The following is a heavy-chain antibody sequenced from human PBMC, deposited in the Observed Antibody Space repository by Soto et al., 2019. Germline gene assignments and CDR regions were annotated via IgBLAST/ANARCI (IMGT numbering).Heavy chain of an antibody. D-gene: IGHD4-17*01. Sequence: GGSLRLSCAASEFTFSNAWMNWVRQAPGKGLEWVSGISAGSGSTYYADSVRGRFTISRDDSKNTLYLQMNSLRAEDTAVYYCAKVKVTTTYFDYWGQGTLVTVSS. CDR2: ISAGSGST. CDR1: EFTFSNAW. CDR3: AKVKVTTTYFDY. V-gene: IGHV3-23*01. J-gene: IGHJ4*02.